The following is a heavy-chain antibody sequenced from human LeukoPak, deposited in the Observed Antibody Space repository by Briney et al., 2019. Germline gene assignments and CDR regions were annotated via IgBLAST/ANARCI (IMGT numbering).Heavy chain of an antibody. CDR2: ISGSGGST. CDR1: GCTFSSYA. CDR3: AKAYSSGWPGGFDP. V-gene: IGHV3-23*01. J-gene: IGHJ5*02. D-gene: IGHD6-19*01. Sequence: GGCLRLSCAASGCTFSSYAMSWVRQAPGKGLEWVSAISGSGGSTYYADSVKGRFTLSRDNTKRTLYLRMNSLRAEDTDIYCWAKAYSSGWPGGFDPWGQGTLVIVSS.